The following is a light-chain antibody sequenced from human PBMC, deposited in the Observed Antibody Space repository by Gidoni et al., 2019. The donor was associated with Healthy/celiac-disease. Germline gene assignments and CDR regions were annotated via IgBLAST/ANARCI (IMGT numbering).Light chain of an antibody. CDR2: DAS. CDR3: QQYDNLPLT. V-gene: IGKV1-33*01. J-gene: IGKJ4*01. Sequence: DIQMTQSPSSLSASVGDRVTITCQASQDISNYFNWYQQKPGKAPKLLIYDASNLETGVPSRFSGSGSGTDFTFTISSLQPEDIATYYCQQYDNLPLTFXGXTKVEIK. CDR1: QDISNY.